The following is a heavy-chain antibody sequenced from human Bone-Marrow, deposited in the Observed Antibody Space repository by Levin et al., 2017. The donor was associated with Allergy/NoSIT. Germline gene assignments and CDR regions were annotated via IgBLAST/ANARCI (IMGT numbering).Heavy chain of an antibody. V-gene: IGHV4-39*01. CDR1: GGSISSGSYY. CDR2: FYYSGST. Sequence: SETLSLTCSVSGGSISSGSYYWGWIRQPPGKGLECIGSFYYSGSTYYNPSLKSRVTISVDASKNQFSLNLSSVTAADTAVYFCAGHSPLTRLSVFIDIWGQGTMVTVSS. D-gene: IGHD5/OR15-5a*01. J-gene: IGHJ3*02. CDR3: AGHSPLTRLSVFIDI.